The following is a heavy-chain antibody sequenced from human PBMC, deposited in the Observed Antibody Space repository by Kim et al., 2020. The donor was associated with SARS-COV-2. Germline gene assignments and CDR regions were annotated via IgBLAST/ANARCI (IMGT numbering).Heavy chain of an antibody. CDR3: ARAGGIDAFDI. Sequence: TYYANSVKGRFTISRDNSKNTLYLQMGSLRAEDMAVYYCARAGGIDAFDIWGQGTMVTVSS. CDR2: T. D-gene: IGHD3-16*01. V-gene: IGHV3-64*01. J-gene: IGHJ3*02.